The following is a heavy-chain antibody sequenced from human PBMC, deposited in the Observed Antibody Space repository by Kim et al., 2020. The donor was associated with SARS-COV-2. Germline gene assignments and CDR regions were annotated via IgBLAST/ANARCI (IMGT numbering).Heavy chain of an antibody. V-gene: IGHV3-11*01. D-gene: IGHD3-10*01. J-gene: IGHJ4*02. CDR3: ARARSALYGSGINT. Sequence: ADSVKGRFTISRDNAKNSLYLQMNSLRAEDTAVYYCARARSALYGSGINTWGQGTLVTVSS.